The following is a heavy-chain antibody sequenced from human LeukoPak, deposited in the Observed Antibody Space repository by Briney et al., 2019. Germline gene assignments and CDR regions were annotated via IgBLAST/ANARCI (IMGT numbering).Heavy chain of an antibody. V-gene: IGHV4-59*12. CDR1: GGSISSYY. Sequence: PSETLSLTCTVSGGSISSYYWSWIRQPPGKGQEWIGYIYYSGSTYYNPSLKSRVTISVDTSKNQFSLKLSSVTAADTAVYYCARDVDRSFDFWGRGTLVTVSS. D-gene: IGHD5-12*01. CDR3: ARDVDRSFDF. J-gene: IGHJ2*01. CDR2: IYYSGST.